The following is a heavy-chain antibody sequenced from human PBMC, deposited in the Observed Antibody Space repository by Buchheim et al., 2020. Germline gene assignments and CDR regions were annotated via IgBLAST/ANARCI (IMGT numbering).Heavy chain of an antibody. CDR3: ARSYSSSWSYYYYYGMDV. J-gene: IGHJ6*02. CDR2: IWYDGSNK. V-gene: IGHV3-33*01. CDR1: GFTFSSYG. Sequence: QVQLVESGGGVVQPGRSLRLSCAASGFTFSSYGMHWVRQAPGKGLEWVAVIWYDGSNKYYADSVKGRFTISRDNSKNTLDLQMNSLRAEDTAVYYCARSYSSSWSYYYYYGMDVWGQGTT. D-gene: IGHD6-13*01.